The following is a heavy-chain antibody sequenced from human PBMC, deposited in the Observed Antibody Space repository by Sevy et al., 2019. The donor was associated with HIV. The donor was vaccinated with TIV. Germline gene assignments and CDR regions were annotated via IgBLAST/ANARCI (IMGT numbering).Heavy chain of an antibody. CDR1: GFTFSSHG. D-gene: IGHD4-4*01. CDR3: ARDKDYSNYLPDY. V-gene: IGHV3-33*01. CDR2: IWDDGSNK. J-gene: IGHJ4*02. Sequence: GSPKPPRATAGFTFSSHGMHWVRQAPGQGLEWGAVIWDDGSNKYYADSGKGRFTISRDNSKSTLFLQINSLRAEDTAVYFCARDKDYSNYLPDYWGQGTLVTVSS.